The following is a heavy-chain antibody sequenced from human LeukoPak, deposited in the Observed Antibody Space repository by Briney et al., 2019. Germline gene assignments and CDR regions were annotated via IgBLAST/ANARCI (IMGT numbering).Heavy chain of an antibody. CDR1: GFTFNTFG. Sequence: GGSLRLSCVASGFTFNTFGMHWVRQAPGKGLDWVAFIHSNGNTVYYTDSVKGRFSISRDNSKNTLYLQMNSLRPDDTAVYYCAKDVVGHQWVENYWGQGTPVTVSS. V-gene: IGHV3-30*02. J-gene: IGHJ4*02. D-gene: IGHD2-15*01. CDR2: IHSNGNTV. CDR3: AKDVVGHQWVENY.